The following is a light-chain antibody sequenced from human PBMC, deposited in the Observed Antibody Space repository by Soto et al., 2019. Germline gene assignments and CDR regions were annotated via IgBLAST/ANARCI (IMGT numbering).Light chain of an antibody. J-gene: IGLJ1*01. CDR3: QVWDSSSDQGV. Sequence: SYELTQPPSVSVAPGKTARITCGGNNIGSKSVHWYQQKPGQAPVLVIYYDRDRPSGIPGRFSDSNSGNTATLTISRVEAGDEDDYYCQVWDSSSDQGVFGTGTKLTVL. V-gene: IGLV3-21*04. CDR2: YDR. CDR1: NIGSKS.